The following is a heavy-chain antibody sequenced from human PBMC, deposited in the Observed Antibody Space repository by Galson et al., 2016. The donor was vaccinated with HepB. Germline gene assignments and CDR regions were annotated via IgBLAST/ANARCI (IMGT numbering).Heavy chain of an antibody. D-gene: IGHD4-17*01. CDR2: IKEDGSEK. V-gene: IGHV3-7*03. Sequence: SLRLSCAASGFSFGSYEMDWVRLAAGKGLEWVASIKEDGSEKYYVDSVKGRFTISRDNAKNSLYVQMSNLRVADTAVYYCARRRGGTTWYFFDYWGQGTLGTVSS. CDR1: GFSFGSYE. CDR3: ARRRGGTTWYFFDY. J-gene: IGHJ4*02.